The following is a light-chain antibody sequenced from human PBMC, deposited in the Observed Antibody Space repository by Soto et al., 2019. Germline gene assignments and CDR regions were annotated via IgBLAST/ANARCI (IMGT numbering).Light chain of an antibody. CDR3: QLYNSYLSA. Sequence: IQMSLSPSTLSASVGARVTIPCRASQSISSWLAWYQQKPGKAPKLLIYDASSLESGVPSRFSGSGSGTEFTLTISSLQPDDFTTYYCQLYNSYLSAFGQGGNVDIK. CDR2: DAS. V-gene: IGKV1-5*01. J-gene: IGKJ1*01. CDR1: QSISSW.